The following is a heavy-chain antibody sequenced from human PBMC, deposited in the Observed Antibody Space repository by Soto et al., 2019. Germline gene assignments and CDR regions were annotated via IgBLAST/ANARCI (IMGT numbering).Heavy chain of an antibody. V-gene: IGHV3-23*01. Sequence: EVQLLESGGGLVQPGVSLRLSCAASGFTFSSYAMSWVRQAPGKGLEWVSAVSGSGGSTYYADSVKGRSTISRDNSKNTLSVQTNSPGAEDTDIDYWAKDLEGATTKPYYFDYWGQGTLVTVSS. CDR2: VSGSGGST. CDR3: AKDLEGATTKPYYFDY. J-gene: IGHJ4*02. D-gene: IGHD1-26*01. CDR1: GFTFSSYA.